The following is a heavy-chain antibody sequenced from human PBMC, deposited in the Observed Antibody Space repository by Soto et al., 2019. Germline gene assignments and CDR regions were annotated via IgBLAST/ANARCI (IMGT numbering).Heavy chain of an antibody. Sequence: PSETLSLTCTVSGGSISSYCWSWIRQPPGKGLGWIGYIYYSGSTNYNPSLKSRVTISVDTSKNQFSLKLSSVTAADTAVYYCARHHNCSGGSCYRYYYYYMDVWGKGTTVTVSS. CDR3: ARHHNCSGGSCYRYYYYYMDV. CDR2: IYYSGST. D-gene: IGHD2-15*01. V-gene: IGHV4-59*08. CDR1: GGSISSYC. J-gene: IGHJ6*03.